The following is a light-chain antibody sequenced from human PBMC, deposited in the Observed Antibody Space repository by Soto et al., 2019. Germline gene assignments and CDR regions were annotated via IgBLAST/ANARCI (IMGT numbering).Light chain of an antibody. J-gene: IGKJ1*01. CDR3: QQYGRSWWT. CDR1: QSVSSSY. Sequence: EIVLTQSPGTLSLSPGERATLSCRTSQSVSSSYLAWYQQKPGQAPRLLIYGASSRATGIPDRFSGSGSGTDFTLTISSLEPEDFAVYYCQQYGRSWWTFGQGTKVEIK. CDR2: GAS. V-gene: IGKV3-20*01.